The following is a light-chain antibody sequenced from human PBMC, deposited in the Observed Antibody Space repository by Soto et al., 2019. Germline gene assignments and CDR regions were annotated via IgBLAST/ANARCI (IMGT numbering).Light chain of an antibody. CDR1: ESVTNY. Sequence: EIVLTQSPATLSLSPGERGTLSCRASESVTNYLAWYQQKPGQAPRLLIYGASTRATGIPARFSGSGSGTEFTLTISSLEPEDFAVYYCQQLTDWPPQWTFGQGTKVDIK. CDR3: QQLTDWPPQWT. V-gene: IGKV3-11*01. CDR2: GAS. J-gene: IGKJ1*01.